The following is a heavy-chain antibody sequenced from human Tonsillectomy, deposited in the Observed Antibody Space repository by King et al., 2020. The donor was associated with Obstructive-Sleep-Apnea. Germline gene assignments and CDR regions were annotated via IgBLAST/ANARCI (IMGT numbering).Heavy chain of an antibody. Sequence: VQLVESGAEVKKPGASVKVSCTASGYTFTGYYMHWVRQAPGQGLEWMGWINPNSGGTNYAQKFQGWVTMTRDTSISTAYMELSRLRSDDTAVYYCARDLKYSSSSVAFDIWGQGTMVTVSS. D-gene: IGHD6-6*01. V-gene: IGHV1-2*04. J-gene: IGHJ3*02. CDR2: INPNSGGT. CDR1: GYTFTGYY. CDR3: ARDLKYSSSSVAFDI.